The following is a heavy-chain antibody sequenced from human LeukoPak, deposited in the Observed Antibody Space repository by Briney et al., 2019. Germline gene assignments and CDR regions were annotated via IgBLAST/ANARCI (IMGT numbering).Heavy chain of an antibody. V-gene: IGHV4-4*07. CDR1: GGSISDYY. CDR2: IYTGGNT. Sequence: SETLSLTCTVSGGSISDYYWSWIRQPAEKGLEWIGHIYTGGNTNYNPSLESRVTMSVDTSKNQFSLKLRSVTAADTAVYYCATANYVWGSYVYWGQGTLVTVSS. CDR3: ATANYVWGSYVY. J-gene: IGHJ4*02. D-gene: IGHD3-16*01.